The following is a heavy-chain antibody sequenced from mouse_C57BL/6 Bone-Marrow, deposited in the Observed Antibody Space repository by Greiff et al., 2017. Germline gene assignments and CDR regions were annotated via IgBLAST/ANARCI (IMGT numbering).Heavy chain of an antibody. D-gene: IGHD1-1*01. V-gene: IGHV1-64*01. CDR3: AREGSSDDWYFDV. Sequence: VQLQQPGAELVKPGASVQLSCKASGYTFTSYWLHWVKQRPGQGLEWIGMIHPNSGSTNYNEKFKSKATLTVDKSSSTAYMQLSSLTSEDSAVYYCAREGSSDDWYFDVWGTGTTVTVSS. CDR2: IHPNSGST. J-gene: IGHJ1*03. CDR1: GYTFTSYW.